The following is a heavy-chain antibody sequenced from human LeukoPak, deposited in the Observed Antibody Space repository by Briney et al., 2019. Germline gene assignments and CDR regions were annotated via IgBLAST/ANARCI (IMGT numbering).Heavy chain of an antibody. V-gene: IGHV3-9*01. CDR3: ARDRKITFGGVIVIPYYFDY. Sequence: PGGSLRLSCAASGFTFDDYAMHWVRQAPGKGLEWVSGISWNSGSIGYADSVKGRFTISRDNAKNSLYLQMNSLRAEDTAVYYCARDRKITFGGVIVIPYYFDYWGQGTLVTVSS. CDR1: GFTFDDYA. D-gene: IGHD3-16*02. CDR2: ISWNSGSI. J-gene: IGHJ4*02.